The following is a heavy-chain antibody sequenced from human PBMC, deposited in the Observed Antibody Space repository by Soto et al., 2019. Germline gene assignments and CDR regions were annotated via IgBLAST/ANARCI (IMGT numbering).Heavy chain of an antibody. J-gene: IGHJ6*02. CDR2: ISSSSSYI. CDR1: GFTYSSYS. CDR3: ASVRSSDYGMDV. V-gene: IGHV3-21*01. Sequence: CLRLSFAGSGFTYSSYSMNWVCQAAEKGLERVSSISSSSSYIYDADSLKGRFTITSDNAKDALNLQRNSRRAEDTAMYYWASVRSSDYGMDVWGQGTTVTVSS. D-gene: IGHD6-25*01.